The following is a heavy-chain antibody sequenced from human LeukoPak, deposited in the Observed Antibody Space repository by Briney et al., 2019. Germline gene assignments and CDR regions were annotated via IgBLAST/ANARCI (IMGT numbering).Heavy chain of an antibody. CDR3: ARSWRMATTRCFDY. Sequence: ASAKVSCKASGYTFTGYYMHWVRQAPGQGLEWMGWISPNSGGTNYAQKFQGRVTMTRDMSISTAYMELSRLRSDDTAVYHCARSWRMATTRCFDYWGQGTLVTVSS. D-gene: IGHD5-24*01. CDR2: ISPNSGGT. CDR1: GYTFTGYY. J-gene: IGHJ4*02. V-gene: IGHV1-2*02.